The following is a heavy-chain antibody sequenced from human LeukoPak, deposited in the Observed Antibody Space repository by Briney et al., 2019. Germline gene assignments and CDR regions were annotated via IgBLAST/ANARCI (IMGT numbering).Heavy chain of an antibody. J-gene: IGHJ6*03. CDR3: ARDRYCSSTSCSNYYYYYYMDV. CDR2: ISAYNGNT. CDR1: GYTFTSYG. V-gene: IGHV1-18*01. D-gene: IGHD2-2*01. Sequence: ASVKVSCKASGYTFTSYGIGWVRQAPGQGLEWMGWISAYNGNTNYAQKLQGRVTMTTGTSTSTAYMELRSLRSDDTAVYYCARDRYCSSTSCSNYYYYYYMDVWGKGTTVTVSS.